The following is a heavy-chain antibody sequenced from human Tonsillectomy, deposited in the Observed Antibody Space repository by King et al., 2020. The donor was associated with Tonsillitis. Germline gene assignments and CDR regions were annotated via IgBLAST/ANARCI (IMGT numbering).Heavy chain of an antibody. CDR2: MYYSGTT. V-gene: IGHV4-39*01. J-gene: IGHJ4*02. Sequence: QLQESGPGLVKPSETLSLTCTVSGGSVISSSHYWGWIRQPPGKGLGWIGNMYYSGTTYYNPSLKIRVTISVDTSKNQFSLKLSSLTAADTAVYYCVRQTGTTGWFDYWGQGTLVTVSS. CDR1: GGSVISSSHY. D-gene: IGHD1-1*01. CDR3: VRQTGTTGWFDY.